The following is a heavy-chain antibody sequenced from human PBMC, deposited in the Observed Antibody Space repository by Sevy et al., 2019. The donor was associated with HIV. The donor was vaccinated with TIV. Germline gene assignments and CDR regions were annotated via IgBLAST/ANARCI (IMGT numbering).Heavy chain of an antibody. CDR1: GFTFSNYG. D-gene: IGHD1-26*01. J-gene: IGHJ3*02. CDR2: ILAGGGST. Sequence: GGSLRLSCTASGFTFSNYGMSWVRQAPGKGLEWVSSILAGGGSTYYAHSVKGRFTISRDNSKNTLFLQMNSLRAEDTAVYYCSRRDSANSFEIWGQGTMVTVSS. V-gene: IGHV3-23*01. CDR3: SRRDSANSFEI.